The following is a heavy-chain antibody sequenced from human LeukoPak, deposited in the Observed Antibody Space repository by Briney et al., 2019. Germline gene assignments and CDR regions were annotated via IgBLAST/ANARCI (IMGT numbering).Heavy chain of an antibody. V-gene: IGHV3-23*01. D-gene: IGHD2-2*01. Sequence: PGGSLRLSCAASGFTFSDYAMSWVRQAPGKGLEWVSAVTYSGAPTYYADSVKGRFTISRDTPKNTLYLQMNSLRAEDTAVYYCAKGLQRTPYYYYGMDVWGQGTTVTVSS. CDR3: AKGLQRTPYYYYGMDV. CDR1: GFTFSDYA. J-gene: IGHJ6*02. CDR2: VTYSGAPT.